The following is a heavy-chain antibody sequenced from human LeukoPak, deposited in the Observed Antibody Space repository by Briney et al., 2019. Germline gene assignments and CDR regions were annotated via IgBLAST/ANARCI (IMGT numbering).Heavy chain of an antibody. D-gene: IGHD2-2*01. CDR3: ARTVRSSTSRKGFDP. CDR2: IYYSGST. V-gene: IGHV4-59*02. J-gene: IGHJ5*02. Sequence: SETLSLTCTVSGGSVGSYYWSWIRQPPGKGLEWIGYIYYSGSTNYNPSLKSRVTISVDTSKNQFSLKLSSVTAADTAVYYCARTVRSSTSRKGFDPWGQGTLVTVSS. CDR1: GGSVGSYY.